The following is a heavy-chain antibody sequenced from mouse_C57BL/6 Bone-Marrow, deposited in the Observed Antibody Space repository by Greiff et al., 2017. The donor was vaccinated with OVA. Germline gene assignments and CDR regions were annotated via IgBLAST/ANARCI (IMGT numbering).Heavy chain of an antibody. Sequence: EVQVVESGGGLVQPKGSLKLSCAASGFSFNTYAMNWVRQAPGKGLEWVARIRSKSNNYATYYADSVKDRFTISRDDSESMLYLQMNNLKTEDTAMYYCVRHYYYDAMDYWGQGTSVTVSS. CDR2: IRSKSNNYAT. V-gene: IGHV10-1*01. CDR1: GFSFNTYA. CDR3: VRHYYYDAMDY. J-gene: IGHJ4*01. D-gene: IGHD1-1*01.